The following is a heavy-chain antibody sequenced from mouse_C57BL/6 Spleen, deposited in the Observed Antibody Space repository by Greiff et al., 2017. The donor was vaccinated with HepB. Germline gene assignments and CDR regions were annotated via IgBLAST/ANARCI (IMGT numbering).Heavy chain of an antibody. V-gene: IGHV7-3*01. J-gene: IGHJ2*01. CDR3: ARSRPYFDY. CDR2: IRNKANGYTT. Sequence: EVQVVESGGGLVQPGGSLSLSCAASGFTFTDYYMSWVRQPPGKALEWLGFIRNKANGYTTEYSASVKGRFTISRDNSQSILYLQMNALRAEDSATYYCARSRPYFDYWGQGTTLTVSS. CDR1: GFTFTDYY.